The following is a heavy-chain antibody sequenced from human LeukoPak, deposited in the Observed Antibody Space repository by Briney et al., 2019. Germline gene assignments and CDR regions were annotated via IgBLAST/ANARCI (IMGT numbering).Heavy chain of an antibody. CDR3: ARYSGNYGLDY. CDR1: GFTFRPYE. CDR2: IGSRGTVI. V-gene: IGHV3-48*03. Sequence: GGSLRLSCVVSGFTFRPYEMNWVRQAPGKGLEWVSYIGSRGTVILYADSVKGRFTISRDNAKNSLYLQMNSLRAEDTAVYYCARYSGNYGLDYWGQGTLVTVSS. D-gene: IGHD4-17*01. J-gene: IGHJ4*02.